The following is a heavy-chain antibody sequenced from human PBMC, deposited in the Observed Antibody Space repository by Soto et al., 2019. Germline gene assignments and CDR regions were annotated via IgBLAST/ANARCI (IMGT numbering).Heavy chain of an antibody. CDR3: ASGYCSGGSCYSAFDY. Sequence: QVQLQQWGAGLLKPSETLSLTCAVYGGSFSGYYWSWIRQPPGKGLEWIGEINHSGSTNYNPSLKSRVTISVDTSKNQFSLKLRSVTAADTAVYYCASGYCSGGSCYSAFDYWGQGTLVTVSS. J-gene: IGHJ4*02. CDR2: INHSGST. D-gene: IGHD2-15*01. CDR1: GGSFSGYY. V-gene: IGHV4-34*01.